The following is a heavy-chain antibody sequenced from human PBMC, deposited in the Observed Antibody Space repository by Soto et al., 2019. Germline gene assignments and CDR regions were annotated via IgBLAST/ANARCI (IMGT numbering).Heavy chain of an antibody. CDR2: ISGSGGST. Sequence: EVQLLESGGGLVQPGGSLRLSCAASGFTFSSYAMSWVRQAPGKGLEWVSVISGSGGSTYYADSVKGRFTISRDNSKNTLYLQMNSLRAEDTAVYYCAKSLREAAAGTGRYFDYWGQGTLVTVSS. D-gene: IGHD6-13*01. J-gene: IGHJ4*02. V-gene: IGHV3-23*01. CDR1: GFTFSSYA. CDR3: AKSLREAAAGTGRYFDY.